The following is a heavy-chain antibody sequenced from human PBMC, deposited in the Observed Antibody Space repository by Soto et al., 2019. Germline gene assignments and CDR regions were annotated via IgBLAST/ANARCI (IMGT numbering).Heavy chain of an antibody. CDR1: GFTFSDYY. D-gene: IGHD6-6*01. Sequence: PGGSLRLSCAASGFTFSDYYMSWIRQAPGKGLEWVSYISSSSVYTNYADSVRGRFTISRDNAKNSLYLQMNSLRAEDTGVYYCARDAPDDSSSTAYYYYGMDVWGRGTTVTVS. V-gene: IGHV3-11*06. CDR3: ARDAPDDSSSTAYYYYGMDV. CDR2: ISSSSVYT. J-gene: IGHJ6*02.